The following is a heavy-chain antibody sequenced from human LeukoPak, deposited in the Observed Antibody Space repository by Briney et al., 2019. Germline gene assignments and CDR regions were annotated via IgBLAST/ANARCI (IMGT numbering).Heavy chain of an antibody. D-gene: IGHD3-9*01. CDR3: ASPGFS. J-gene: IGHJ5*02. CDR1: GFTVSSNY. CDR2: IYSGGNT. Sequence: PGGSLRLSCAGSGFTVSSNYMSWVRQAPGKGLEWVSVIYSGGNTYYADSVKGRFTISRDNAKNSLYLQMNSLRDEDTAIYYCASPGFSWGRGTLVTVSS. V-gene: IGHV3-53*01.